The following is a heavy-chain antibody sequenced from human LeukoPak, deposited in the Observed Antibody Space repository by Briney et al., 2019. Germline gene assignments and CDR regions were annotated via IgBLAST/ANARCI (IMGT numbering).Heavy chain of an antibody. CDR2: ISSSSSYI. J-gene: IGHJ5*02. Sequence: GSLKLSCSTSGFHFSSYSINWVPQAPRKGVGWVSSISSSSSYIYYADSVKGRFTISRDNSKNTVYLQMDSLRAEDTAVYYCANSRGHGSGNLWGQGTLVTVSS. CDR1: GFHFSSYS. CDR3: ANSRGHGSGNL. D-gene: IGHD3-10*01. V-gene: IGHV3-21*04.